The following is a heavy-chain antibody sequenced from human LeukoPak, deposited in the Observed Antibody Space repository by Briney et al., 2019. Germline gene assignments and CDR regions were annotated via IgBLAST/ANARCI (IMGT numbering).Heavy chain of an antibody. J-gene: IGHJ4*02. CDR1: GGTFSSYA. CDR2: IIPIFGTA. CDR3: ARGDSYGYIDY. V-gene: IGHV1-69*13. D-gene: IGHD5-18*01. Sequence: ASVKVSCTASGGTFSSYAISWVRQAPGQGFEWMGGIIPIFGTANYAQKFQGRVTITADESTSTAYMELSSLRSEDTAVYYCARGDSYGYIDYWGQGTLVTVSS.